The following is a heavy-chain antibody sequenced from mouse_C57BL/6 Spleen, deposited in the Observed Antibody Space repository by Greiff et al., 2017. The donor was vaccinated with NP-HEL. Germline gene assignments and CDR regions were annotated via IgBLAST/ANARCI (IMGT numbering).Heavy chain of an antibody. Sequence: VQLQQSGAELVKPGASVKLSCTASGFNIKDYYMHWVKQRTEQGLEWIGRIDPEDGETKYAPKFQGKATITATPSSNTAYLQLSSLTSEDTAVYYCARRGDFTTVVAIRPYWYFEVWGTGTTVTVSS. CDR3: ARRGDFTTVVAIRPYWYFEV. V-gene: IGHV14-2*01. J-gene: IGHJ1*03. CDR2: IDPEDGET. D-gene: IGHD1-1*01. CDR1: GFNIKDYY.